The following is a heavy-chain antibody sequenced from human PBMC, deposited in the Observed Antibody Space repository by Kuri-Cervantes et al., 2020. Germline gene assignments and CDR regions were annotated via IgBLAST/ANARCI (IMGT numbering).Heavy chain of an antibody. V-gene: IGHV1-69*06. J-gene: IGHJ6*03. CDR1: GYTFTKYG. CDR2: IIPIFGTA. D-gene: IGHD2-2*01. CDR3: ARSGDIVVVPAADYYYYYMDV. Sequence: SVNVSCKASGYTFTKYGISWVRQAPGQGLEWMGGIIPIFGTANYAQKFQGRVTITADKSTSTAYMELSSLRSEDTAVYYCARSGDIVVVPAADYYYYYMDVWGKGTTVTVSS.